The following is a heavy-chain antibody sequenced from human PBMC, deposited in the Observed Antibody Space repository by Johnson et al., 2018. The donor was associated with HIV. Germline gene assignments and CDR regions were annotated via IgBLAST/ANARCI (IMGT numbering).Heavy chain of an antibody. D-gene: IGHD6-13*01. V-gene: IGHV3-30*19. CDR1: GFTFSSYG. CDR3: ARDSSSWRPSGAFDI. Sequence: QVQLVESGGGVVQPGRSLRLSCAASGFTFSSYGMHWVRQAPGKGLEWVAFISYDGSNKYCADSVKGRFTISRDNSKNTLYLQTNSLRAEDTAVYYCARDSSSWRPSGAFDIWGQGTMVTVSS. J-gene: IGHJ3*02. CDR2: ISYDGSNK.